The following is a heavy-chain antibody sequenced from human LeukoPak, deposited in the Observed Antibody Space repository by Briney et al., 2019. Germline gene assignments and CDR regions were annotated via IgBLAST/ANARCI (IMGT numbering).Heavy chain of an antibody. J-gene: IGHJ5*02. D-gene: IGHD4-11*01. V-gene: IGHV3-21*01. CDR2: ISSSSSYI. CDR1: GFTFSSYS. CDR3: ARDMTTVRNWFDP. Sequence: GGSLRLSCAASGFTFSSYSMNWVRQAPGKGLEWVSSISSSSSYIYYADSVKGRFTISRDNAKNSLYLQMNSLRAEDTAVYYCARDMTTVRNWFDPWGQGTLVTVSS.